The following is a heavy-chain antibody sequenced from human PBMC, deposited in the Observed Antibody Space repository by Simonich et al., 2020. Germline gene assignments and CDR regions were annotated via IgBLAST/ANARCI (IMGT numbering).Heavy chain of an antibody. Sequence: EVQLVESGGGLVQPGGSLRLSCAASGFTFSSYWMSWVRRAPGKGREGVAKIKQDESEKYYVDSGKGRFPISRDNAKNSMYLQMNSLRAEDTAVYYCSSDGLGTAYYYYMDVWGKGTTVTVSS. V-gene: IGHV3-7*01. CDR1: GFTFSSYW. J-gene: IGHJ6*03. D-gene: IGHD7-27*01. CDR3: SSDGLGTAYYYYMDV. CDR2: IKQDESEK.